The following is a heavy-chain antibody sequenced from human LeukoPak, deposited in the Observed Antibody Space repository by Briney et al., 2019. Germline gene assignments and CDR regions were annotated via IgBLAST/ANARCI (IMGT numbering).Heavy chain of an antibody. CDR1: GGSISSYY. Sequence: SETLSLTCTVSGGSISSYYWSWIRQHPGKGLEWIGYIYYSGSTYYNPSLKSRVTISVDTSKNQFSLKLSSVTAADTAVYYCARGSASDYYDSSGYYPDYWGQGTLVTVSS. V-gene: IGHV4-59*06. J-gene: IGHJ4*02. CDR2: IYYSGST. CDR3: ARGSASDYYDSSGYYPDY. D-gene: IGHD3-22*01.